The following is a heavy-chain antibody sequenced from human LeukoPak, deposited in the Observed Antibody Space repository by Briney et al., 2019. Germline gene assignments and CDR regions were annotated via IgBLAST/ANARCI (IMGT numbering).Heavy chain of an antibody. CDR3: AREPGFDSSGYLNWFDP. V-gene: IGHV4-59*01. Sequence: SETLSLTCTVSGGSISGYYWSWIRQPPGKGLEWIGYIYSSGSTNYNPSLKSRVTISVDTSKNQFSLKLNSVTAADTAVYYCAREPGFDSSGYLNWFDPWGQGTLVTVSS. CDR1: GGSISGYY. J-gene: IGHJ5*02. CDR2: IYSSGST. D-gene: IGHD3-22*01.